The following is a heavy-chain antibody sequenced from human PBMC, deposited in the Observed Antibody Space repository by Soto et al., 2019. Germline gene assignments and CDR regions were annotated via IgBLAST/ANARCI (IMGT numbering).Heavy chain of an antibody. CDR1: GFTFSSYA. CDR3: AKDNIGSLHYYYYYGMDV. CDR2: ISGSGGST. Sequence: EVQLLESGGGLVQPGGSLRLSCAASGFTFSSYAMSWVRQAPGKGLEWFSAISGSGGSTYYADSVKGRFTISRDNSKNTLYLQMNSLRAEDTAVYYCAKDNIGSLHYYYYYGMDVCGQGTTVTVSS. V-gene: IGHV3-23*01. D-gene: IGHD1-26*01. J-gene: IGHJ6*02.